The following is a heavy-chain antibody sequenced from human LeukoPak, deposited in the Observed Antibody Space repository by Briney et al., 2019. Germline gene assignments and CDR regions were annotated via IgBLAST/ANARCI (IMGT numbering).Heavy chain of an antibody. J-gene: IGHJ4*02. CDR2: IYYSGST. D-gene: IGHD1-1*01. CDR1: GGSISSHY. Sequence: SETLSLTFTVSGGSISSHYWSCIRQPPGKRLEWIGYIYYSGSTNYNPSLKSRVTISVDTSKNQFSLKLSSVTAADTAVYYCARGDGTFDYWGQGTLVTVSS. CDR3: ARGDGTFDY. V-gene: IGHV4-59*11.